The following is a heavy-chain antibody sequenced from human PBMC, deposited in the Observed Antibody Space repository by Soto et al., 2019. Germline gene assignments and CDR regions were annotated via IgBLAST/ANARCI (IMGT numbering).Heavy chain of an antibody. CDR1: GFTFSTYA. V-gene: IGHV3-23*05. Sequence: EVKLLESGGTLVEPGGSLRLSCAASGFTFSTYAMSWVCQSPGKGLEWVSGIYTSGVPKYADSVQGRFTISRDDSKNTLYLQMNSLRAEDTAVYYCTRDWERDSEAFFDYWGQGTLVTVSS. CDR3: TRDWERDSEAFFDY. D-gene: IGHD3-3*02. J-gene: IGHJ4*02. CDR2: IYTSGVP.